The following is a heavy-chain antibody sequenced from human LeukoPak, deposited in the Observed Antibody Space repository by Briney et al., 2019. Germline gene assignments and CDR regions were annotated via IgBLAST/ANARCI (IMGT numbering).Heavy chain of an antibody. CDR3: ARVRASLRAYYYYYYGMDV. CDR2: ISSSSSYI. J-gene: IGHJ6*02. CDR1: GFTFSSYS. V-gene: IGHV3-21*01. Sequence: PGGSLRLSCAASGFTFSSYSMNWVRQAPGKGLEWVSSISSSSSYIYYADSVKGRFTISRDNAKNSLYLQMNSLRAEDTAVYYCARVRASLRAYYYYYYGMDVWGQGTLVTVSS.